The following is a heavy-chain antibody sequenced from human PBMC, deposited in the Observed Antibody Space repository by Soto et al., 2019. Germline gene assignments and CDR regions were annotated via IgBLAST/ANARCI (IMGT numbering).Heavy chain of an antibody. J-gene: IGHJ4*02. V-gene: IGHV4-4*02. CDR2: VYHTGST. CDR1: GGSISTNNW. D-gene: IGHD2-15*01. CDR3: ARAKLCNTLSCPHSFDT. Sequence: QVLLQESGPGLINASGTLSLTCGVSGGSISTNNWWSWVRQTPGQGLERIAEVYHTGSTNYNPSLKGRLTISVDKSKHQFSLRLTSVTAADSAVYYCARAKLCNTLSCPHSFDTWGQGTLVSVSS.